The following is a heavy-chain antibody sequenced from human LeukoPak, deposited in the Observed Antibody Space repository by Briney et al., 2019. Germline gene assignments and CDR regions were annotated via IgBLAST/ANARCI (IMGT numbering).Heavy chain of an antibody. CDR3: ARLTHNNSGYYYFDY. CDR1: GGSISNSNYY. Sequence: SETLSLTCTVSGGSISNSNYYWGWVRQPPGKGLEWIGSIYYGGYTYYNPSLESRVTISVDTSKNQFSLKLNSVTAADTAVYYCARLTHNNSGYYYFDYWGQGALVTVSS. D-gene: IGHD6-19*01. J-gene: IGHJ4*02. CDR2: IYYGGYT. V-gene: IGHV4-39*01.